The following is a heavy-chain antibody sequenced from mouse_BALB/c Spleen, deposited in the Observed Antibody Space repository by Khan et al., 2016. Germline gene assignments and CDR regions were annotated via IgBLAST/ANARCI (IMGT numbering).Heavy chain of an antibody. J-gene: IGHJ1*01. CDR1: GYSITSGYY. V-gene: IGHV3-6*02. CDR3: ASFYDGYSYWCFDV. D-gene: IGHD2-3*01. Sequence: EVQLQESGPGLVKPSQSLSLTCSVTGYSITSGYYWNWIRQFPGNILEWMGYISYDGSNNYNPSLKNRISITRDTSKNQFFLKLNSVTTEDTATYYWASFYDGYSYWCFDVWGAGTTVTVSS. CDR2: ISYDGSN.